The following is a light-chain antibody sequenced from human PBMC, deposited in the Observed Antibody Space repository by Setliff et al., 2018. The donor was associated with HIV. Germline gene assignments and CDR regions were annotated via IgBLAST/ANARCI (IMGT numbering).Light chain of an antibody. CDR2: GNN. CDR3: QSYDTSLSGV. V-gene: IGLV1-40*01. J-gene: IGLJ3*02. Sequence: QSVLTQPPSVSAAAGQKVTISCSGSSSNIGNNYVSWYQQFPGTAPKLLIYGNNNRPAGVPDRFSGSKSGTSASLAITGLQAEDEADYYCQSYDTSLSGVFGGGTKVTV. CDR1: SSNIGNNY.